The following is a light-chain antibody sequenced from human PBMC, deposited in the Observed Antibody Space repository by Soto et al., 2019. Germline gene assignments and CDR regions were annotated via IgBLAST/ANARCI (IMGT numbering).Light chain of an antibody. Sequence: EIVLTQSPCTMSLSPGERATLSCRASQSVSSSYLAWYQQKPGQAPRLLIYGASSRATDIPDRFSGSGSGTDFTLTISRLEPEDFAVYYCQQYGSSPPTFGPGTKVDIK. V-gene: IGKV3-20*01. CDR2: GAS. J-gene: IGKJ3*01. CDR3: QQYGSSPPT. CDR1: QSVSSSY.